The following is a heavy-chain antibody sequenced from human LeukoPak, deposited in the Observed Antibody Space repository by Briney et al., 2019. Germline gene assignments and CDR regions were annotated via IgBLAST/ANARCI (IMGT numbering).Heavy chain of an antibody. D-gene: IGHD3-10*01. CDR1: GGSSSSSSYY. V-gene: IGHV4-39*01. CDR3: ARIPGYYGSGSRGDY. Sequence: SETLALTCTVSGGSSSSSSYYWGWIPQPPGKGLEWIGSIYYSGSTYYNPSLKSRVTISVDTSKNQFSLKLSSVTAADTAVYYCARIPGYYGSGSRGDYWGQGTLVTVSS. CDR2: IYYSGST. J-gene: IGHJ4*02.